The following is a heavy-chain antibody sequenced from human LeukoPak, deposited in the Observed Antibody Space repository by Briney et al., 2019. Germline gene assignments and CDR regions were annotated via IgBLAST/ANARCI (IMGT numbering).Heavy chain of an antibody. Sequence: RAXVKVSCKASGYTFTSYYMHWVRQAPGQGLEWMGIINPSAGSTSYAQKFQGRVTMTRDTSTSTVYMELSSLRSEDTAVYFCARDKTCGGDCYSPHDAFDIWGQGTMVTVSS. J-gene: IGHJ3*02. D-gene: IGHD2-21*02. CDR3: ARDKTCGGDCYSPHDAFDI. V-gene: IGHV1-46*01. CDR2: INPSAGST. CDR1: GYTFTSYY.